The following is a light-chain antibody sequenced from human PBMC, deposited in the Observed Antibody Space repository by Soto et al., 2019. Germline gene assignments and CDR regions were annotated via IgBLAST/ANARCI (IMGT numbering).Light chain of an antibody. CDR3: QQFGNSPWT. CDR1: QSVGSN. J-gene: IGKJ1*01. CDR2: GAS. V-gene: IGKV3-20*01. Sequence: EIVVTQSPATLSVSPRERATLSCRASQSVGSNLAWYQQRPGQAPRLLIYGASTRATGIPDRFSGSGSGTDFTLTISRLEPEDFAVYFCQQFGNSPWTFGQGTKV.